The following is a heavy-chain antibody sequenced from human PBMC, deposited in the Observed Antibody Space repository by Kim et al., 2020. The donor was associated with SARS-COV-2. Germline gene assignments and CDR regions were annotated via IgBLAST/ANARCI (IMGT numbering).Heavy chain of an antibody. V-gene: IGHV4-39*01. CDR1: GGSISSSCYY. J-gene: IGHJ4*01. Sequence: SETLSLTCTVSGGSISSSCYYWGWIRQPPGKGLEWIGSNYYSGSTYYNPSLKSRVTISADTYKNQFSLKLSSVAAADTAVYYCARIIKQLVDYWGQGTLVSVSS. CDR2: NYYSGST. CDR3: ARIIKQLVDY. D-gene: IGHD6-13*01.